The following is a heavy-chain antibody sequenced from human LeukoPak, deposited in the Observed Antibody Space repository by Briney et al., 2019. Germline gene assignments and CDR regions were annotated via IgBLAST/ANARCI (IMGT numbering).Heavy chain of an antibody. V-gene: IGHV3-7*05. CDR2: MNQGGSEK. D-gene: IGHD4-17*01. Sequence: GGSLRLSCAASGFTFSTYWMTWGRQAPGKGLEWVATMNQGGSEKLYVDSVKGRFTISRDNPKNSLFLQMSSLRAEDTAVYYCARVSPSHYGDVDYWGQGTLVTVSS. J-gene: IGHJ4*02. CDR3: ARVSPSHYGDVDY. CDR1: GFTFSTYW.